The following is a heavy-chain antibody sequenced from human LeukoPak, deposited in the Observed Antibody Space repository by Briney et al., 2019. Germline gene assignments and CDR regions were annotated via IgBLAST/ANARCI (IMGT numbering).Heavy chain of an antibody. V-gene: IGHV4-34*01. CDR2: INHSGST. Sequence: PSETLSLTCAVCGGSFSGYYWSWIRQPPGKGLEWIGEINHSGSTNYNPSLKSRVTISVDTSKNQFSLKLSSVTAADTAVYYCARPPGYSRYWYFDLWGRGTLVTVSS. CDR1: GGSFSGYY. J-gene: IGHJ2*01. D-gene: IGHD6-13*01. CDR3: ARPPGYSRYWYFDL.